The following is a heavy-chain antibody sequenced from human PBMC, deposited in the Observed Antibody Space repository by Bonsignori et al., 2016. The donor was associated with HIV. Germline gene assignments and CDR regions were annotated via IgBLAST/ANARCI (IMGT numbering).Heavy chain of an antibody. D-gene: IGHD7-27*01. CDR1: GGSISVYY. CDR2: VYYSGST. CDR3: ARSEGDWGGGPFDY. V-gene: IGHV4-59*01. Sequence: SETLSLTCTVSGGSISVYYWSWIRQPPGKEPEWIGHVYYSGSTSYNPSLKSRVTISLDTSKDQFSLTLSPVTAADTAVYFCARSEGDWGGGPFDYWGQGILVTSPQ. J-gene: IGHJ4*02.